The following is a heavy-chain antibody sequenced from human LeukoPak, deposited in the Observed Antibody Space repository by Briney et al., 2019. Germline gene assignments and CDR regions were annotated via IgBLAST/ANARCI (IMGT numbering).Heavy chain of an antibody. D-gene: IGHD6-6*01. CDR3: AREAPNYYYGMDV. CDR2: IYSGGST. CDR1: GFTVSSNY. J-gene: IGHJ6*02. V-gene: IGHV3-66*01. Sequence: GGSLKLSCAASGFTVSSNYMSWVRQAPGKGLEWVSVIYSGGSTYYADSVKGRFTISRDNSKNTLYLRMNSLRAEDTAVYYCAREAPNYYYGMDVWGQGTTVTVSS.